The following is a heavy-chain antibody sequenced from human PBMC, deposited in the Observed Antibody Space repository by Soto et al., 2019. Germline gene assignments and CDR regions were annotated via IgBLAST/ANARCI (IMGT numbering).Heavy chain of an antibody. CDR3: AGEHLLIFASYDSFYV. D-gene: IGHD3-3*01. CDR1: GFALDTYD. Sequence: EEQLVESGGDLVQPGGSLRLSCTSSGFALDTYDMNWVRLAPGKDLEWISHIATGGDRIYYADSVKGRFTISRDNARNPLYLPMNSLRDDDTALYYRAGEHLLIFASYDSFYVWGQGTLVTVSS. CDR2: IATGGDRI. V-gene: IGHV3-48*03. J-gene: IGHJ3*01.